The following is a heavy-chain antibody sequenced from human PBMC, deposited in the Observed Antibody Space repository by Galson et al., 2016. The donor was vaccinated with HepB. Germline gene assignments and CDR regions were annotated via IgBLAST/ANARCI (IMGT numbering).Heavy chain of an antibody. D-gene: IGHD2-15*01. CDR3: ARGGTAGATRLADY. Sequence: SVKVSCKASGYIFTKYAIHWVRLAPGQRLEWMGWMNGDNGNTKYSPTFQGRVTFTRETSASTAYLEVANLTSDDTAVYFCARGGTAGATRLADYWGQGTLVSVSS. J-gene: IGHJ4*02. CDR1: GYIFTKYA. V-gene: IGHV1-3*01. CDR2: MNGDNGNT.